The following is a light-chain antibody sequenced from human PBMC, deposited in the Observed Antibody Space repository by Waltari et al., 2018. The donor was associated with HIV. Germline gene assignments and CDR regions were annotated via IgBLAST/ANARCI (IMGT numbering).Light chain of an antibody. V-gene: IGLV1-44*01. Sequence: QSVLTQTPSLSGTPGQRVTISCSGGYSNIGRNTVNWYQPFPGTAPRLLIYSNNQRPSGVPDRFSGSKSGTSASLVISELQSQDEADYHCAAWDDSLHGELFGGGTKLTVL. CDR1: YSNIGRNT. J-gene: IGLJ2*01. CDR2: SNN. CDR3: AAWDDSLHGEL.